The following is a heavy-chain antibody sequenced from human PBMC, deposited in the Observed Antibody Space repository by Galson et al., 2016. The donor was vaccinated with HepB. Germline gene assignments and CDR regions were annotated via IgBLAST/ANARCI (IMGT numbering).Heavy chain of an antibody. CDR3: AREFKIAAPGVLEY. Sequence: SLRLSCAASGFTFSSYAMHWVRQAPCKGLAWVAVIWYDVSNQYYGDSVKGRFTISRDNSKNTPYLQMNSLRAEDTAVYYCAREFKIAAPGVLEYWGQGTLVTVSS. CDR1: GFTFSSYA. CDR2: IWYDVSNQ. J-gene: IGHJ4*02. V-gene: IGHV3-33*01. D-gene: IGHD6-13*01.